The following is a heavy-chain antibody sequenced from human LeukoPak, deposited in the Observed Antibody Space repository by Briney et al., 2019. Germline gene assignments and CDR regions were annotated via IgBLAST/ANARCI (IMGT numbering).Heavy chain of an antibody. CDR3: ARRVNYYDSSGYDYGMDV. CDR1: GGSFRGYY. CDR2: INYSGST. J-gene: IGHJ6*02. Sequence: PSETLSLTCAVYGGSFRGYYWGLIRQPPGKGLEWIGEINYSGSTNYNPSLKSRVTVSVDTSKNQFSLKLSSVTAADTAVYYCARRVNYYDSSGYDYGMDVWGQGTTVTVSS. D-gene: IGHD3-22*01. V-gene: IGHV4-34*01.